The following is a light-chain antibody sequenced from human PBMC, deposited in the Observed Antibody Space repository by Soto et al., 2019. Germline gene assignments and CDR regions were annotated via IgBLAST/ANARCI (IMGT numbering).Light chain of an antibody. Sequence: QSALTQPASVSGSPGQSITISCTGTSSDVGGYNYVSWYQQHPGKAPKLMIYEVSNRPSGVSNRFSGSKSGNTASLTISGLQADDEADYYCQSYDSSLSAYVFGTGTKLTVL. J-gene: IGLJ1*01. CDR1: SSDVGGYNY. CDR2: EVS. CDR3: QSYDSSLSAYV. V-gene: IGLV2-14*01.